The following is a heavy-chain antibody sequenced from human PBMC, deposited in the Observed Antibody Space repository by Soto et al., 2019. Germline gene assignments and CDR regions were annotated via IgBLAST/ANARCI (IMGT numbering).Heavy chain of an antibody. CDR1: GASISRYY. D-gene: IGHD2-21*02. J-gene: IGHJ6*02. V-gene: IGHV4-59*01. CDR3: ARDLWGYCRVDCYPLDV. Sequence: PSETLSLTCTVSGASISRYYWSWIRQSPGKGLEWIGYLYNTGSTIYNPSLKSRVTISVDASRNQFSLKMNPVTAADTAVYYCARDLWGYCRVDCYPLDVWGQGTTVIVSS. CDR2: LYNTGST.